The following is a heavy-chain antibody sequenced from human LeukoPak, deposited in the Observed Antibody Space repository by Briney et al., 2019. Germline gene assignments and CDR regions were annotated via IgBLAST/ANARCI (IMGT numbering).Heavy chain of an antibody. CDR2: IYYTGST. J-gene: IGHJ4*02. Sequence: PSQTLSLTCTVSGASISSGGYYWSWLRQHPAKGLEWIGYIYYTGSTHYNPSLKSRVTMSVDTSKNQFSLTLSSVTAADTGVYYCANHCSGGTCYRYYFDHWGQGTLVTVSA. D-gene: IGHD2-15*01. CDR3: ANHCSGGTCYRYYFDH. CDR1: GASISSGGYY. V-gene: IGHV4-31*03.